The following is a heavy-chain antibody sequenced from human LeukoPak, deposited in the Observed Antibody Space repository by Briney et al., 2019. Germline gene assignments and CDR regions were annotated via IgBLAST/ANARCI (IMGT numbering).Heavy chain of an antibody. CDR3: AKDLYYYDSSGYLDY. CDR1: GFTFSSYA. D-gene: IGHD3-22*01. J-gene: IGHJ4*02. V-gene: IGHV3-23*01. CDR2: ISGSGGST. Sequence: GGSLRLSCAASGFTFSSYAMSWVRQAPGKGLEWDSAISGSGGSTYYADSVKGRFTISRDNSKNTLYLQMNSLRAEDTAVYYCAKDLYYYDSSGYLDYWGQGTLVTVSS.